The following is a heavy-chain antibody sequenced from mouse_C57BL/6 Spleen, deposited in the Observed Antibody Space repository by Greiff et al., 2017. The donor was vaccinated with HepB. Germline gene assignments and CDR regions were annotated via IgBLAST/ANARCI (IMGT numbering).Heavy chain of an antibody. CDR3: ASGSSYEGAMDY. Sequence: DVKLVESGGDLVKPGGSLKLSCAASGFTFSSYGMSWVRQTPDKRLEWVATISSGGSYTYYPDSVKGRFTISRDKAKNTLYLQMSSLKSEDTAMYYCASGSSYEGAMDYWGQGTSVTVSS. CDR1: GFTFSSYG. V-gene: IGHV5-6*02. J-gene: IGHJ4*01. D-gene: IGHD1-1*01. CDR2: ISSGGSYT.